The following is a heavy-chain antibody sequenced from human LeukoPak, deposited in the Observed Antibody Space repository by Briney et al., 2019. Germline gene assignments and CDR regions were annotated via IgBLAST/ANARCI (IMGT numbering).Heavy chain of an antibody. Sequence: PGGSLRLSCAASGFTFSSYWMSWVRQAPGRGLEWVANIKQDGSEKYYVDSVKGRFTISRDNAKNSLYLQMNSLRAEDTAVYYCARDRAYFYGDYVPSHFWGQGTMVTVSS. CDR2: IKQDGSEK. CDR3: ARDRAYFYGDYVPSHF. CDR1: GFTFSSYW. D-gene: IGHD4-17*01. V-gene: IGHV3-7*01. J-gene: IGHJ3*01.